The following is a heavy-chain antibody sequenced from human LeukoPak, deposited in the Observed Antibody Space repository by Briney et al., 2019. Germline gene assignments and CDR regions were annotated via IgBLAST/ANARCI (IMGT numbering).Heavy chain of an antibody. D-gene: IGHD2-2*01. CDR3: ARSYSSWDY. CDR2: IKSTTDGGTT. J-gene: IGHJ4*02. Sequence: AGTLSLSCAASGFTISNAWMSWVRQAPGQGQEWVGRIKSTTDGGTTDYAAAVKGRFTISRDDSKDTLYLQMDSLRAEDTAVYYCARSYSSWDYWGQGTLVTVSS. CDR1: GFTISNAW. V-gene: IGHV3-15*01.